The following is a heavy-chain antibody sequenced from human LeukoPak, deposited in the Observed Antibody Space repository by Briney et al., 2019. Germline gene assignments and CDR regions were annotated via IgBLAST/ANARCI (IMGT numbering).Heavy chain of an antibody. V-gene: IGHV4-34*01. CDR3: AGSGYSGYDLNY. Sequence: PSETLSLTCAVYGGSFSGYYWSWIRQPPGKGLERIGEINHSGSTNYNPSLKSRVTISVDTSKNQFSLKLSSVTAADTAVYYCAGSGYSGYDLNYWGQGTLVTVSS. D-gene: IGHD5-12*01. J-gene: IGHJ4*02. CDR2: INHSGST. CDR1: GGSFSGYY.